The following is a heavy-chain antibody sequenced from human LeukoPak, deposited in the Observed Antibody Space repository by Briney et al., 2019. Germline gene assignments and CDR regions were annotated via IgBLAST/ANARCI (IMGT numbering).Heavy chain of an antibody. CDR2: IYYSGST. CDR3: ATPNPIVVVPAAIGAFDI. D-gene: IGHD2-2*02. J-gene: IGHJ3*02. Sequence: SETLSHTCTVSGGSISSSSYYWGWIRQPPGKGLEWIGSIYYSGSTYYNPSLKSRVTISVDTSKNQFSLKLSSVTAADTAVYYCATPNPIVVVPAAIGAFDIWGQGTMVTVSS. CDR1: GGSISSSSYY. V-gene: IGHV4-39*01.